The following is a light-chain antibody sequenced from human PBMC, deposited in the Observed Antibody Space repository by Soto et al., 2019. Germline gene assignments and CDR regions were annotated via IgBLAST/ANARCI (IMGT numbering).Light chain of an antibody. CDR3: SSFTTNYFYV. CDR2: GVT. J-gene: IGLJ1*01. CDR1: GSDIGAYNY. Sequence: QSALTQPASVSGSPGQSITISCTGTGSDIGAYNYVSWYQQHPGKAPKLIIHGVTHRPSGVSTRFSASNSAYTASLTISGLQAEDEADYYCSSFTTNYFYVFGPGTKLTVL. V-gene: IGLV2-14*01.